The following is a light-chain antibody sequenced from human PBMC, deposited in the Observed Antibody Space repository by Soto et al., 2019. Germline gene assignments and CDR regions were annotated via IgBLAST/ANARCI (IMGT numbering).Light chain of an antibody. CDR2: EVS. CDR1: SRDVGAYNC. V-gene: IGLV2-14*01. Sequence: LTHPASMSRSPGQSITISCTGTSRDVGAYNCVTRYQQHPGKAPNLRIHEVSNRPSGVSIRFSGSKSSNTASLTISGLQAEDEADYYCSSHGGSNPFYVFGSGTKVIVL. CDR3: SSHGGSNPFYV. J-gene: IGLJ1*01.